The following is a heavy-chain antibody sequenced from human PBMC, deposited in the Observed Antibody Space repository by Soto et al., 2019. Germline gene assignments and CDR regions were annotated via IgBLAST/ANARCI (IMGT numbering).Heavy chain of an antibody. V-gene: IGHV1-18*01. D-gene: IGHD2-2*01. CDR1: GYTFSNYG. CDR3: ARVVPGAEAWFGP. CDR2: ISLYSDGT. J-gene: IGHJ5*02. Sequence: ASVKVSCKTSGYTFSNYGITGVRQAPGQPLEWLGWISLYSDGTNYAQKFQGRVSMTTDTSKTTAYMELRSLRSDDTAVYYCARVVPGAEAWFGPCGQGTLLTVSS.